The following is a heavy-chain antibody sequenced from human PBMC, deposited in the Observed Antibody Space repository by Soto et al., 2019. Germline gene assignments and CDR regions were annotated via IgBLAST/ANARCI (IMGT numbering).Heavy chain of an antibody. CDR3: ARHAELRYFDWLSPAFDY. D-gene: IGHD3-9*01. J-gene: IGHJ4*02. V-gene: IGHV4-39*01. CDR1: GGSISSSSYY. CDR2: IYYSGST. Sequence: SETLSLTCTVSGGSISSSSYYWGWIRQPPGKGLEWIGSIYYSGSTYYNPSLKSRVTISVDTSKNQFSLKLSSVTAADTAVYYCARHAELRYFDWLSPAFDYWGQGTLVTVSS.